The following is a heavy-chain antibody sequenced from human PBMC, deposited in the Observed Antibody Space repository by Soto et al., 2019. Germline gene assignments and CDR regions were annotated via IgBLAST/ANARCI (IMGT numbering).Heavy chain of an antibody. Sequence: EVQLLESGGGLVQPGGSLRLSCAASGFTFRNYGMSWVRQSPGKGLEWVSTFGDSGNTYYADSVKGRFTISRDKSKSTLYLQMNSLRAEDTAVYYCARRDSGGRFYFDYWGQGTLVPVSS. CDR2: FGDSGNT. CDR3: ARRDSGGRFYFDY. D-gene: IGHD2-15*01. CDR1: GFTFRNYG. V-gene: IGHV3-23*01. J-gene: IGHJ4*02.